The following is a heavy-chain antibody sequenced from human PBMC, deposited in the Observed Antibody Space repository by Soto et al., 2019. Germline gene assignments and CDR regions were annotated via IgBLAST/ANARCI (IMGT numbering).Heavy chain of an antibody. J-gene: IGHJ4*02. D-gene: IGHD6-6*01. CDR3: ARDQGRRYSSSSFDY. CDR1: GFTFSSYA. CDR2: ISYDGSNK. V-gene: IGHV3-30-3*01. Sequence: ESGGGVVQPGRSLRLSCAASGFTFSSYAMHWVRQAPGKGLEWVAVISYDGSNKYYADSVKGRFTISRDNSKNTLYLQMNSLRAEDTAVYYCARDQGRRYSSSSFDYWGQGTLVTVSS.